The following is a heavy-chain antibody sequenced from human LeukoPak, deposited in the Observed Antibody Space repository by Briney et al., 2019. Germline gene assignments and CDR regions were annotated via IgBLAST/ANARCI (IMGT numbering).Heavy chain of an antibody. V-gene: IGHV3-53*01. CDR3: ASGYYDSSGYYHDY. CDR2: IYSGGST. J-gene: IGHJ4*02. CDR1: GFTVSSNY. D-gene: IGHD3-22*01. Sequence: PGGSLRLSCAASGFTVSSNYMSWVRQAPGKGLEWVSVIYSGGSTYYADSVKGRFTISRDNSKNTLYLQMNSLRAEDTAVYYCASGYYDSSGYYHDYWGQGTLVTVSS.